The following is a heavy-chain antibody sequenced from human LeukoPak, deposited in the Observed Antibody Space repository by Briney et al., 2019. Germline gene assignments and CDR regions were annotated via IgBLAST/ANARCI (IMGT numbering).Heavy chain of an antibody. D-gene: IGHD3-10*01. CDR1: GGSISSYY. V-gene: IGHV4-4*07. CDR2: IYTSGST. Sequence: SETLSLTCTVSGGSISSYYWSWIRQPAGKGLEWIGRIYTSGSTNYNPSLKSRVTMSVDTSKNQFSLKLSSVTAADTAVYYCARGPYGSGSYSVDVWGKGTTVTISS. J-gene: IGHJ6*04. CDR3: ARGPYGSGSYSVDV.